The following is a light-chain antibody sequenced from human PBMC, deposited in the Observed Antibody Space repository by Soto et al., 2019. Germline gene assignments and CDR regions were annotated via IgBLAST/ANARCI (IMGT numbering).Light chain of an antibody. J-gene: IGKJ4*01. Sequence: EIAMTQSPATLSVSPGEGATLSCRASQSVSSNLAWYQQKPGQAPRLLIYAASTRATGIPARFSGSGSGTEFTLTISSLQSEDFAVYYCQQYNIWPPLTFGGGTKVEIK. V-gene: IGKV3-15*01. CDR2: AAS. CDR1: QSVSSN. CDR3: QQYNIWPPLT.